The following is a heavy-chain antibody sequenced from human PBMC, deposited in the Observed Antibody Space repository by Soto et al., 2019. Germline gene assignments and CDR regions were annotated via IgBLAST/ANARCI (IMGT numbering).Heavy chain of an antibody. CDR2: IYYSGST. CDR3: ARDMGDSRSSWYVQDGYYYGMDV. V-gene: IGHV4-31*03. D-gene: IGHD6-13*01. Sequence: SETLSLTCTVSGGSISSGGYYWSWIRQHPGKGLEWIGYIYYSGSTYYNPSLKSRVTISVDTSKNQFSLKLSSVTAADTAVYYCARDMGDSRSSWYVQDGYYYGMDVWGQGTTVTVSS. CDR1: GGSISSGGYY. J-gene: IGHJ6*02.